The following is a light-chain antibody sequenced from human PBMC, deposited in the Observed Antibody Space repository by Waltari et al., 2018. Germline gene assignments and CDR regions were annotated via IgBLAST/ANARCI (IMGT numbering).Light chain of an antibody. CDR3: QQSYNTPHT. CDR1: QSISTY. J-gene: IGKJ2*01. V-gene: IGKV1-39*01. Sequence: DIQMTQSPSSLSASVGYGVTITCRATQSISTYLNWYQQKPGKAPNLLIFAASTLHSGVPSRFSGSGSGTDFTLTISSLQPEDFATYYCQQSYNTPHTFGQGSKLEIK. CDR2: AAS.